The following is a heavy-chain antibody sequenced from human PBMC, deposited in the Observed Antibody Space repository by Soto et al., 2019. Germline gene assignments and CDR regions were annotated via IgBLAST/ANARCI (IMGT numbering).Heavy chain of an antibody. Sequence: GGSLRLSCAASGFTFSSYAMHWVRQAPGKGLEWVAVISYDGSNKYYADSVKGRFTNSRDNSKNTLYLQMNSLRAEDTAVYYCARDRLTDGSGSYYSDLYYYYGMDVWGQGTTVTVSS. CDR3: ARDRLTDGSGSYYSDLYYYYGMDV. J-gene: IGHJ6*02. V-gene: IGHV3-30-3*01. D-gene: IGHD3-10*01. CDR1: GFTFSSYA. CDR2: ISYDGSNK.